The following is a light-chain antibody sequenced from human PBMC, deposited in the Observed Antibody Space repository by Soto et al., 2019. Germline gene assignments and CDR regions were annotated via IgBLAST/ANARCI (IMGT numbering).Light chain of an antibody. V-gene: IGKV1-9*01. CDR2: AAS. CDR1: QAISSS. CDR3: QQLNAFPPT. Sequence: IQLTQSPSSLSASVGDRVTITCRASQAISSSLGWYQQKPGKAPKRLIYAASILQTAVPSRFSGSGSGTDFTLTISSLQPEDFATYYCQQLNAFPPTFGPGTKVDIK. J-gene: IGKJ3*01.